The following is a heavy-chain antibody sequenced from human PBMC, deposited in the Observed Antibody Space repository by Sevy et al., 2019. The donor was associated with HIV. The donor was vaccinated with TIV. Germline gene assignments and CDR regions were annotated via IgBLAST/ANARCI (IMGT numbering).Heavy chain of an antibody. CDR2: INHSGSN. D-gene: IGHD3-22*01. CDR1: GGSFSGYY. J-gene: IGHJ4*02. CDR3: ARGARGYYDSSGYVD. V-gene: IGHV4-34*01. Sequence: SETLSLTCAVYGGSFSGYYWSWIRQPPGKGLEWIGEINHSGSNNYNPSLKSRVTISVDTSKNQFSLKLSSVTAADTAVYYCARGARGYYDSSGYVDWGQGTLVTVSS.